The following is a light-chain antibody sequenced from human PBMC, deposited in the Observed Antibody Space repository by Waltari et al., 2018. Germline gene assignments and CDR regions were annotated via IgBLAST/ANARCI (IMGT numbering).Light chain of an antibody. CDR3: SSSATGGSYFV. V-gene: IGLV2-8*01. CDR2: EVS. CDR1: SSDVGGDNF. Sequence: QSALTQPPSASGSPGQSVTISCTGTSSDVGGDNFVSWYQQYPGKAPKLLISEVSKRPPGVPNRFSGSKSGNTASLTVSGLQAEDEADYYCSSSATGGSYFVFGTGTRVTVL. J-gene: IGLJ1*01.